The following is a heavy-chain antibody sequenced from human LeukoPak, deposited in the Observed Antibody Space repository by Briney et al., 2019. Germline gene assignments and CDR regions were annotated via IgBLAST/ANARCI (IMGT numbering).Heavy chain of an antibody. CDR2: IYYSGST. CDR3: ARDLGTNYGDYVGAFDI. J-gene: IGHJ3*02. CDR1: GGSISSYD. V-gene: IGHV4-59*12. Sequence: PSETLSLTCTVSGGSISSYDWSWIRQPPGKGLEWIGYIYYSGSTYYNPSLESRVTISVDTSKNQFSLRLNSVTAADTAVYYCARDLGTNYGDYVGAFDIWGQGTMVTVSS. D-gene: IGHD4-17*01.